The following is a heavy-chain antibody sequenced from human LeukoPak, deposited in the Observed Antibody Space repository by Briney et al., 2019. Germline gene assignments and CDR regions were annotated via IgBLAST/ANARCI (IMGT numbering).Heavy chain of an antibody. J-gene: IGHJ4*02. CDR3: AKDLRRKDDY. V-gene: IGHV3-23*01. Sequence: GRFTISRDNSKNTVYLHMNSLGGDDTAVYYCAKDLRRKDDYWGQGTLVTVSS.